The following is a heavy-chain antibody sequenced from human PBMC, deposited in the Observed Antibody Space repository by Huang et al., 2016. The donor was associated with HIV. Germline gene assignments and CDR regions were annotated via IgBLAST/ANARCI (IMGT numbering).Heavy chain of an antibody. J-gene: IGHJ6*02. CDR2: NKQDESEK. Sequence: VESGGRLVQPGGSLRLSCGGSTFRFGAYWMSWVGQSLGKGLEWVANNKQDESEKYYVDSVKGRFNISRDNAKKVLFLEMNNVRVEDTATYYCATKTAAMDIWGQGTTVTVS. CDR1: TFRFGAYW. V-gene: IGHV3-7*01. CDR3: ATKTAAMDI. D-gene: IGHD1-7*01.